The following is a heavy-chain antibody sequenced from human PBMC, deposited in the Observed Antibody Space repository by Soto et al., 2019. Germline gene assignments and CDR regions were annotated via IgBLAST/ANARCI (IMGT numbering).Heavy chain of an antibody. J-gene: IGHJ6*03. CDR1: GYSYTSYG. CDR2: ISAYNGNT. V-gene: IGHV1-18*01. D-gene: IGHD1-7*01. Sequence: ASVKVSCKASGYSYTSYGIRWVRQAPGQGLEWMGWISAYNGNTNYAQKLQGRVTMTTDTSTSTAYMELRSLRSDDTAVYYCAREGRYNWNYINYYYYYMDVWGKGTTVTVSS. CDR3: AREGRYNWNYINYYYYYMDV.